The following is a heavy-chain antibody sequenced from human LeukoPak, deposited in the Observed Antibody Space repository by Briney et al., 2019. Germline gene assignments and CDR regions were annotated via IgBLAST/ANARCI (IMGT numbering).Heavy chain of an antibody. V-gene: IGHV3-66*01. Sequence: PGGSLRLSCAASGFTFSSYSMNWVRQAPGKGLEWVSVIYSGGSTYYADSVKGRFTISRDNSKNTLYLQMNNLRAEDTAVYYCARLGTTVTTFDYWGQGTLVTVSS. J-gene: IGHJ4*02. CDR3: ARLGTTVTTFDY. D-gene: IGHD4-17*01. CDR2: IYSGGST. CDR1: GFTFSSYS.